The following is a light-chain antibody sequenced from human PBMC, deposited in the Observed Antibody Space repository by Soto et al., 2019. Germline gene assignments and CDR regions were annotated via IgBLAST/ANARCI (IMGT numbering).Light chain of an antibody. J-gene: IGKJ1*01. CDR3: QKYGSSPRT. Sequence: EIVLTQSPGTLSLSPGERATLACRASQSVSSSYLAWYQQKPGQAPRLLIYGASSRTTGIPDSFSGSWSGTDFTLTSSRLEPEDVAEYYCQKYGSSPRTFGQGTKVEIK. V-gene: IGKV3-20*01. CDR1: QSVSSSY. CDR2: GAS.